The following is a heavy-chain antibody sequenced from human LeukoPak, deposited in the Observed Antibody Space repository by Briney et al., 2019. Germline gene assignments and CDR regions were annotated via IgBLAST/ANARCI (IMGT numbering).Heavy chain of an antibody. J-gene: IGHJ6*03. Sequence: SETLSLTCAVYGGSFSGYYWSCIRQPPGKGLEWIGEINHSGRTNYNPSLKSRVTISVDTSKNQFSLKLSSVTAADTAVYYCARGPEGYYYYYYMDVWGKGTTVTVSS. CDR1: GGSFSGYY. CDR2: INHSGRT. V-gene: IGHV4-34*01. CDR3: ARGPEGYYYYYYMDV.